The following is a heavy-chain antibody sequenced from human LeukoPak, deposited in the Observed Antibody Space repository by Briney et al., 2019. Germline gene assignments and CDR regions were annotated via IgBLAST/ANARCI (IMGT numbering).Heavy chain of an antibody. J-gene: IGHJ6*03. D-gene: IGHD2-2*02. CDR2: INHSGST. CDR1: GGSFSGYY. V-gene: IGHV4-34*01. CDR3: ARGRGYCSSTSCYTHYYYYYMDV. Sequence: SETLSLTCAVYGGSFSGYYWSWIRQPPGKGLEWIGEINHSGSTNYNPSLKSRVTISVGTSKNQFSLKLSSVTAADTAVYYCARGRGYCSSTSCYTHYYYYYMDVWGKGTTVTVSS.